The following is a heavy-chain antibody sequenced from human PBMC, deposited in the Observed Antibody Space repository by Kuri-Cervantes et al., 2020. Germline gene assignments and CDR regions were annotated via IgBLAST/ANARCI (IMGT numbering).Heavy chain of an antibody. CDR1: GFTFSNSW. CDR2: IKEDGSDK. D-gene: IGHD3-3*01. V-gene: IGHV3-7*01. J-gene: IGHJ6*03. Sequence: GESLKISCAASGFTFSNSWMNWVRQAPGKGLEWVAHIKEDGSDKYYVDSVKGRFTISGDNAKNSLYQQMSSLRADDTAAYYCAREAEAYYVFWSSHTAYYMDVWRKGTTVTVSS. CDR3: AREAEAYYVFWSSHTAYYMDV.